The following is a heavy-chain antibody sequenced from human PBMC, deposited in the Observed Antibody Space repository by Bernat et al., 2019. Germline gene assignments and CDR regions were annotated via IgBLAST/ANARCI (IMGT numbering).Heavy chain of an antibody. CDR2: ISGSGGST. V-gene: IGHV3-23*01. Sequence: EVQLLESGGGLVQPGGSLRLSCAASGFTFSSYAMSWVHQAPGKGLEWVSAISGSGGSTYYTDSVKGRFTISGDNSKNTLYLQMNSLRAEDTAVYYCASPPYDFCSGYYNDYWGQGTLVTVSS. J-gene: IGHJ4*02. CDR3: ASPPYDFCSGYYNDY. D-gene: IGHD3-3*01. CDR1: GFTFSSYA.